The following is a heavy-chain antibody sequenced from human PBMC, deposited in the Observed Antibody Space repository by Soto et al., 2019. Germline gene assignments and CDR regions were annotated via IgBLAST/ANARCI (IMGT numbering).Heavy chain of an antibody. CDR1: GGSISSSRYY. CDR3: ARPPTASLGAFDI. V-gene: IGHV4-39*01. J-gene: IGHJ3*02. Sequence: PSETLSLTCTVSGGSISSSRYYWGWIRQPPGKGLEWIGSIFYSGSTYHNPSLKSRVTISVDTSKNQFSLKLSSVTAADTAVYYCARPPTASLGAFDIWGQGTMVTVSS. CDR2: IFYSGST.